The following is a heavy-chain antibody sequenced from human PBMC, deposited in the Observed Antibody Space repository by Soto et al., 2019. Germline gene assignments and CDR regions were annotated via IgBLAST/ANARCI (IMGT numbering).Heavy chain of an antibody. J-gene: IGHJ4*02. D-gene: IGHD6-19*01. CDR2: INAGNGNT. Sequence: QVQLVQSGAEVKKPGASVKVSCKASGYTFTSYAMHWVRQAPGQRLEWMGWINAGNGNTKYSQKFQGRVTITRDTSASTTYMELSSLRSEDTAVYYCARVSGIAVAEVWGQGTLVTVSS. CDR1: GYTFTSYA. V-gene: IGHV1-3*01. CDR3: ARVSGIAVAEV.